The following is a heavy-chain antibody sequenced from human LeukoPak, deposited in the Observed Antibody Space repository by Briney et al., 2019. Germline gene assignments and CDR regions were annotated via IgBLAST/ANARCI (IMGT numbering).Heavy chain of an antibody. V-gene: IGHV4-34*01. Sequence: SETLSLTCAVYGGSFSRYYWSWIRQSPGKGLEWIAEIDHRGDTNYNPSVKSRVTISVDTSKNQFSLKVRSLSAADTAVYYCARGATFSETGYFDFWGQGTLVTVSS. CDR1: GGSFSRYY. CDR3: ARGATFSETGYFDF. J-gene: IGHJ4*03. CDR2: IDHRGDT. D-gene: IGHD1-26*01.